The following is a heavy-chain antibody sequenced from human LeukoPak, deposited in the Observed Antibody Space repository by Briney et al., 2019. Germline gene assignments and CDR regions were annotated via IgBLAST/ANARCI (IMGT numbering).Heavy chain of an antibody. CDR1: GFNFSDYT. V-gene: IGHV3-21*04. J-gene: IGHJ5*02. CDR2: IYGKSGYK. D-gene: IGHD2-2*01. Sequence: GGSLTLSCAASGFNFSDYTMTWVRQPPGKGLEWVASIYGKSGYKYYADFMKGRINIASTKGKNFIFLQINSLEREATAYYFCSRVGYQLLVRWFDPWGEGILVTVSS. CDR3: SRVGYQLLVRWFDP.